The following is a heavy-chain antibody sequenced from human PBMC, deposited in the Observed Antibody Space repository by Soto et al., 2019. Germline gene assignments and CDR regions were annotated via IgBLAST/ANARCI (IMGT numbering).Heavy chain of an antibody. CDR2: INPNSGGT. CDR1: GYTFTGYY. Sequence: ASVKVSCKASGYTFTGYYMHWVRQAPGQGLEWMGWINPNSGGTNYAQKFQGRVTMTRDTSISTAYMELSRLRSDDTAVYYCARGVGGTEGYCSGGSCLRGAFDIWRQGTMVTVSS. CDR3: ARGVGGTEGYCSGGSCLRGAFDI. D-gene: IGHD2-15*01. V-gene: IGHV1-2*02. J-gene: IGHJ3*02.